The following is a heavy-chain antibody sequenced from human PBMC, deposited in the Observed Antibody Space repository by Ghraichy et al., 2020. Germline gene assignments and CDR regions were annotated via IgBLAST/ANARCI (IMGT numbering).Heavy chain of an antibody. CDR1: GGSFSGYY. CDR2: INHSGST. Sequence: SETLSLTCAVYGGSFSGYYWSWIRQPPGKGLEWIGEINHSGSTNYNPSLKSRVTISVDTSKNQFSLKLSSVTAADTAVYYCARRRVVVVAATLFDYGMDVWGQGTTVTVSS. D-gene: IGHD2-15*01. J-gene: IGHJ6*02. CDR3: ARRRVVVVAATLFDYGMDV. V-gene: IGHV4-34*01.